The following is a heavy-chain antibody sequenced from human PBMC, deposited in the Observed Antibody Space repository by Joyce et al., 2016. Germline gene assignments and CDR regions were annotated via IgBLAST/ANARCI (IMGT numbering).Heavy chain of an antibody. V-gene: IGHV5-10-1*01. CDR1: GYSFTSYW. J-gene: IGHJ3*02. Sequence: PGESLRISCKGSGYSFTSYWISWVRQMPGKGLEWMGRIDPSDSYTNYSPSFQGHVTISADKSISTAYLQWSSLKASDTAMYYCAGVYCSSTSCFTGDAFDIWGQGTMVTVSS. CDR3: AGVYCSSTSCFTGDAFDI. D-gene: IGHD2-2*01. CDR2: IDPSDSYT.